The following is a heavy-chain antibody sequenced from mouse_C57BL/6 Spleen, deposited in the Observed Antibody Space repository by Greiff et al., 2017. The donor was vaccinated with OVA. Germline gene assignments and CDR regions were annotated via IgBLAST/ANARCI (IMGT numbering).Heavy chain of an antibody. CDR2: IDPETGGT. Sequence: QVQLQQSGAELVRPGASVTLSCKASGYTFTDYEMHWVKQTPVHGLEWIGAIDPETGGTAYNQKFKGKALLTADKSSSTAYMELRSLTSEDSAVYYCTRGDYDNAMDYWGQGTSVTVSS. CDR3: TRGDYDNAMDY. D-gene: IGHD2-4*01. V-gene: IGHV1-15*01. J-gene: IGHJ4*01. CDR1: GYTFTDYE.